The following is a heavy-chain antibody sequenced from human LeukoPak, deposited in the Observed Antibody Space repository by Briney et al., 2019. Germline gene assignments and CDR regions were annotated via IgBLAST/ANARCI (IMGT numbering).Heavy chain of an antibody. V-gene: IGHV1-2*02. Sequence: GSVKGSCKASVYTFTGDYIHGVRQAPVQEVKWVGYSNPNSSVTNYAQKCQGRVTMSRHTSISTAYMALSRLRSDDTDVYYCARGHDYGNDYWGQGTLVTASS. CDR3: ARGHDYGNDY. D-gene: IGHD4-17*01. CDR2: SNPNSSVT. CDR1: VYTFTGDY. J-gene: IGHJ4*02.